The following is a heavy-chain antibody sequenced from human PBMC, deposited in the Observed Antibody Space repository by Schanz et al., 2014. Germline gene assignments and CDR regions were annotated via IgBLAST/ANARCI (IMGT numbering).Heavy chain of an antibody. V-gene: IGHV4-34*09. J-gene: IGHJ6*02. CDR3: ARDSLRGAAGGYGMDV. CDR1: GGSFSSNY. CDR2: VYHSGNT. Sequence: QLQESGSGLMKPSQTLSLTCAVYGGSFSSNYWSWIRQPPGKGLEWIGEVYHSGNTNYNASLKSRVTKSVDKAKTQFAIKVRSVTAADTAVYYCARDSLRGAAGGYGMDVWGQGTTVTVSS. D-gene: IGHD6-25*01.